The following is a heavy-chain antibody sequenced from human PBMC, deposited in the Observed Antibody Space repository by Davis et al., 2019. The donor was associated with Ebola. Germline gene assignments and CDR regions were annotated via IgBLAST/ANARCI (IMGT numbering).Heavy chain of an antibody. Sequence: GESLKISCAASGFTFSSYGMHWVRQAPGKGLEWVAVIWYDGSNKYYADSVKGRFTISRDNSKNTLYLQMNSLRAEDTAVYYCAKAANWGSDFDYWGQGTLVTVSS. D-gene: IGHD7-27*01. CDR1: GFTFSSYG. CDR2: IWYDGSNK. CDR3: AKAANWGSDFDY. V-gene: IGHV3-33*06. J-gene: IGHJ4*02.